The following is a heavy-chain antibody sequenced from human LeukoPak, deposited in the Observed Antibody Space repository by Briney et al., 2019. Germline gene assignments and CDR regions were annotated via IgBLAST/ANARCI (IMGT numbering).Heavy chain of an antibody. CDR2: INQDGSEK. Sequence: GGSLRLSRAASGFTFSSYWMGWVGQAPGEGLGWVANINQDGSEKYYVDSVKGRFTISRDNAKNSLYLQMNSLRAEDTAVYFCARTYPGIALAGTFDYWGQGTRVTFSS. CDR3: ARTYPGIALAGTFDY. CDR1: GFTFSSYW. J-gene: IGHJ4*02. V-gene: IGHV3-7*01. D-gene: IGHD6-19*01.